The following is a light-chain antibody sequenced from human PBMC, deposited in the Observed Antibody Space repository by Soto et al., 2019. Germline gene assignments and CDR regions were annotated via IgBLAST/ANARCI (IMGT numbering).Light chain of an antibody. J-gene: IGLJ1*01. CDR2: EVS. CDR1: SSDVGAYNY. V-gene: IGLV2-14*01. Sequence: QSALPQPASVSWSPGHSITIACTGTSSDVGAYNYVSWYQQRPGKAPQLMIYEVSYRPSGISNRFSGSKSDNTASLTISGLQAEEAADYYCSSYTTSSTLVFGTGTKSPP. CDR3: SSYTTSSTLV.